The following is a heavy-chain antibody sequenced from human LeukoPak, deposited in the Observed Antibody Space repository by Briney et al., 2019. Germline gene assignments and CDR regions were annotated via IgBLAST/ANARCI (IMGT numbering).Heavy chain of an antibody. J-gene: IGHJ4*02. D-gene: IGHD6-13*01. V-gene: IGHV4-4*07. CDR3: ARGLGYSSSWYGSTFDY. CDR1: GGSISSYY. Sequence: SETLSLTCTVSGGSISSYYWSWIRQPAGKGLEWIGRIYTSGSTNYNPSLKSRVTMSVDTSKNQFSLKLSSVTAADTAVYYCARGLGYSSSWYGSTFDYWGQGTLVTVSS. CDR2: IYTSGST.